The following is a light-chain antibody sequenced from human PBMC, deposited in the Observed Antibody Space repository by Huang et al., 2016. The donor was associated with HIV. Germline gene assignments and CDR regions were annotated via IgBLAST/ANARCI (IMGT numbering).Light chain of an antibody. Sequence: EIVMTQSPATLSVSPGERATLSCRASQSVSTNLAWYQQKAGQAPRLLMYVTSTRATGVPARFSGSGSGTEFTLTISSLQSEDFAVYYCQQYNNWPPLTFGGGTRVEIK. CDR2: VTS. J-gene: IGKJ4*01. CDR1: QSVSTN. V-gene: IGKV3-15*01. CDR3: QQYNNWPPLT.